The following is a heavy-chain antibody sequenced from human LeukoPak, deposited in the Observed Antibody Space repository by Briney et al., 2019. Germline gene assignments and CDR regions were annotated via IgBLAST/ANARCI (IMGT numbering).Heavy chain of an antibody. CDR1: GFTFSSYA. J-gene: IGHJ4*02. Sequence: GGSLRLSCAASGFTFSSYAMSWVRQAPGKGLEWVSAINGVGSSTFYADSVQGRFTISRDNSRNTLYLEMKSLRADDTAVYYCAKDFSPFGYFDYWGQGTQVTVSS. CDR2: INGVGSST. CDR3: AKDFSPFGYFDY. V-gene: IGHV3-23*01. D-gene: IGHD3-16*01.